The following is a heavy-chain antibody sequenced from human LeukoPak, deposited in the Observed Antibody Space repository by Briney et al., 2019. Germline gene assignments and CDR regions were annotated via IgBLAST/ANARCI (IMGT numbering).Heavy chain of an antibody. CDR3: AREEEGCDWLAGAFDI. CDR1: GGTFSSYA. V-gene: IGHV1-69*05. CDR2: IIPIFGTA. D-gene: IGHD3-9*01. Sequence: ASVKVSCKASGGTFSSYAISWVRQAPGQRLEWMGRIIPIFGTANYAQKFQGRVTINTNESTSTAYMELSSLRSEDRGVYYGAREEEGCDWLAGAFDIWGQGTMVTVSS. J-gene: IGHJ3*02.